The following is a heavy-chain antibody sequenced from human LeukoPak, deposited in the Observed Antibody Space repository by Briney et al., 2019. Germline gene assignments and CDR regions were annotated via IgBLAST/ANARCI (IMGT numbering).Heavy chain of an antibody. Sequence: SETLSLTCAVYGGSFSGYYWSWIRQPPGKGLEWIGEINHSGSTNYNPSLKSRVTISVDTSKNQFSLKLSSVTAADTAVYYCARGDIVVVPAAIVAWFDPWGQGTLVTVSS. CDR3: ARGDIVVVPAAIVAWFDP. V-gene: IGHV4-34*01. CDR1: GGSFSGYY. J-gene: IGHJ5*02. CDR2: INHSGST. D-gene: IGHD2-2*02.